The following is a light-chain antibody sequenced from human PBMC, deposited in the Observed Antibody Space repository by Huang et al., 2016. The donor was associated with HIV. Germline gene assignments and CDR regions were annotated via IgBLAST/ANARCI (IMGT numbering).Light chain of an antibody. CDR2: ATS. CDR1: QYISSY. J-gene: IGKJ5*01. Sequence: DIQMTQSPSSVSASVGERVTITCRASQYISSYVAWYQQKPGKAPKLRIYATSTLQIGVPSRFSGSSSGTEFTLTISSLQPEDFATYYCQQTDRFSITFGQGTRLEIK. CDR3: QQTDRFSIT. V-gene: IGKV1-12*01.